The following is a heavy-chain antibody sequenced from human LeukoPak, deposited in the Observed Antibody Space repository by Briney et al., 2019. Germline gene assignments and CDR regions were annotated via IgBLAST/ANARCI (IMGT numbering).Heavy chain of an antibody. CDR1: GYTFTSYG. J-gene: IGHJ4*02. CDR3: ARMDPAGSSGWYDYYFDY. Sequence: ASVKVSCKASGYTFTSYGISWVRQAPGQWLEWMGWISAYNGNTNHAQKLQGRVTMTTDTSTSTAYMELRSLRSDDTAVYYCARMDPAGSSGWYDYYFDYWGQGTLVTVSS. CDR2: ISAYNGNT. V-gene: IGHV1-18*01. D-gene: IGHD6-19*01.